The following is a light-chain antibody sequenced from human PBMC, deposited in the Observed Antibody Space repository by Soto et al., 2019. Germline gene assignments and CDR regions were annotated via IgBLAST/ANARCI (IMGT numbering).Light chain of an antibody. CDR3: QQYNSWPVT. Sequence: EIVMTHSPATLSVSPGERVTLSCRASQSVSTNLAWYRQKPGQAPRLLIHGASTRVTGIPARFSGSGFGTAFTLTISSLQSEDFAVYYCQQYNSWPVTFGQGTKVEMK. CDR2: GAS. CDR1: QSVSTN. J-gene: IGKJ1*01. V-gene: IGKV3-15*01.